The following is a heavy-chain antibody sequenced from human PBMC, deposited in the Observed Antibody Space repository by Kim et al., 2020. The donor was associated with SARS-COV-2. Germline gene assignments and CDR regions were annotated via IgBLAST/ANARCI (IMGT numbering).Heavy chain of an antibody. Sequence: YADSVRGRFAISGDNAKNTVNLGMNSLRVEDTALYYCAAAGVTTRTGMDVWGQGTTVSVSS. J-gene: IGHJ6*02. V-gene: IGHV3-74*01. D-gene: IGHD4-17*01. CDR3: AAAGVTTRTGMDV.